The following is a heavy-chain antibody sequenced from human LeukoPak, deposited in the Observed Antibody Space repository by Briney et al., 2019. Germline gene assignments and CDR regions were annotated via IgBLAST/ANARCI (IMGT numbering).Heavy chain of an antibody. V-gene: IGHV1-69*04. CDR3: ARPRDYYDSSGYYYVEDAFDI. Sequence: SVKVSCKASGGTFSSYAISWVRQAPGQGLEWMGRIIPILGIANYAQKFQGRVTITADKSTSTAYMELSSLRSEDTAVYYCARPRDYYDSSGYYYVEDAFDIWGQGTMVTVSS. CDR2: IIPILGIA. D-gene: IGHD3-22*01. J-gene: IGHJ3*02. CDR1: GGTFSSYA.